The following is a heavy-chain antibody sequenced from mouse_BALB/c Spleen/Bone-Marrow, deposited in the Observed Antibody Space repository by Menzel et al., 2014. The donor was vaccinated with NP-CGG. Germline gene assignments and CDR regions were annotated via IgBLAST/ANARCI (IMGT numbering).Heavy chain of an antibody. D-gene: IGHD1-1*01. J-gene: IGHJ2*01. Sequence: EVKLVESGGGLVQPGGSLRLSCATSGFTFXDYYMNWVRQPPGKALEWLAFIRNRANGYTTEYSASVKGRFTISRDNSQSILYLQMNTLRAEDSATYYCARDMGGLFFDSWGQGTTLTVSS. CDR1: GFTFXDYY. CDR2: IRNRANGYTT. V-gene: IGHV7-3*02. CDR3: ARDMGGLFFDS.